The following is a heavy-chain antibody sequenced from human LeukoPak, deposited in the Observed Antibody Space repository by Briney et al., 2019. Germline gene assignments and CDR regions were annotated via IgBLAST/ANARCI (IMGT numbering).Heavy chain of an antibody. CDR3: ARDRGAYCGGDCYSPFPFDY. V-gene: IGHV1-69*04. CDR2: IIPILGIA. Sequence: SVKVSCKASGGTFSSYAISWVRQAPGQGLEWMGRIIPILGIANYAQKFQGRVTITADKSTSTAYMELSNLRSEDTAVYYCARDRGAYCGGDCYSPFPFDYWGQGTLVTVSS. J-gene: IGHJ4*02. CDR1: GGTFSSYA. D-gene: IGHD2-21*02.